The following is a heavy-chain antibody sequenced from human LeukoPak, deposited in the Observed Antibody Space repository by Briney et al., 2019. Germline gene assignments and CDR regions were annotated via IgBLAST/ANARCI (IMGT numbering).Heavy chain of an antibody. D-gene: IGHD3-10*01. CDR1: GFTFSSYG. Sequence: PERSLRLSCAASGFTFSSYGMHWVRQAPGKGLEWVAVISYDGSNKYYADSVKGRFTISRDNSKNTLYLQMNSPRAEDTAVYYCAKTYYYGSGSYSNYYYGMDVWGKGTTVTVSS. V-gene: IGHV3-30*18. CDR3: AKTYYYGSGSYSNYYYGMDV. J-gene: IGHJ6*04. CDR2: ISYDGSNK.